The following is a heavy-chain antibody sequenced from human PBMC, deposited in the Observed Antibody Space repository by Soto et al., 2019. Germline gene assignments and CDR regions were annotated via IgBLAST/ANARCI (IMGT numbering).Heavy chain of an antibody. V-gene: IGHV3-21*01. J-gene: IGHJ4*02. CDR3: ATYCSGTSCYSGVGY. CDR1: GFTFSSYS. CDR2: ISGSSTYI. Sequence: EVQVVESGGGLVKPGGSLRLSCAASGFTFSSYSMNWVRQAPGRGLEWVSSISGSSTYIYYADSVEGRFTISRDNAKNSLYLQMNSLRAEDTAVYYCATYCSGTSCYSGVGYWGQGTLVTVSS. D-gene: IGHD2-15*01.